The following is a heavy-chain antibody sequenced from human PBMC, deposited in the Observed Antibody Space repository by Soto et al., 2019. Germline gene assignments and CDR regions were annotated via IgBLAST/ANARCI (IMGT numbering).Heavy chain of an antibody. V-gene: IGHV1-69*04. Sequence: ASVKVSCKASGGTFSSYTISWVRQAPGQGLEWMGRIIPILGIANYAQKFQGRVTITADKSTSTAYMELSSLRSEDTAVYYCAREGYSSSWYVLDWFDPWGQGTLVTVSS. CDR3: AREGYSSSWYVLDWFDP. CDR2: IIPILGIA. D-gene: IGHD6-13*01. J-gene: IGHJ5*02. CDR1: GGTFSSYT.